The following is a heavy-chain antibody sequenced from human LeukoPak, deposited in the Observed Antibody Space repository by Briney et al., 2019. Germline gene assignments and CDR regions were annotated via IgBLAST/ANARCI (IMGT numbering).Heavy chain of an antibody. Sequence: GGSLRLSCAASGFTFSSYSMNWVRQAPGKGLEWVSYISSSSSTIYYADSVKGRFTISRDNAKNSLYLQMNSLRAEDTAVYYCATMSGMAIQVFDYWGQGTLVTVSS. CDR3: ATMSGMAIQVFDY. J-gene: IGHJ4*02. D-gene: IGHD5-24*01. V-gene: IGHV3-48*01. CDR1: GFTFSSYS. CDR2: ISSSSSTI.